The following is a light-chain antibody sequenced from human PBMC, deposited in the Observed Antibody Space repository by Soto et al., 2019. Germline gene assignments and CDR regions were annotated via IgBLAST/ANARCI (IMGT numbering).Light chain of an antibody. J-gene: IGKJ4*01. CDR3: QQRVKWLT. CDR2: GPS. CDR1: QSVTSNY. Sequence: EIVLTQSPGTLSLSPGERATLSCRASQSVTSNYLAWYQQKPGQAPRLLIYGPSSRATGIPDRFSGSGSGTDFTLTISSLEPEDLAVYYCQQRVKWLTFGGGTKVDIK. V-gene: IGKV3D-20*02.